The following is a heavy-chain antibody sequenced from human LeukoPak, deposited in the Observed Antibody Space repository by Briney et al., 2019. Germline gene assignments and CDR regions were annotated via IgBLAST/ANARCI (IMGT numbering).Heavy chain of an antibody. CDR2: INPNSGGT. J-gene: IGHJ6*03. CDR1: GYTFTGYY. V-gene: IGHV1-2*02. Sequence: ASVKVSCKASGYTFTGYYIRCVRQAPGQGLEWMGWINPNSGGTYYAQKFQGRVTMTRDTSISTAYMELSRLRSDDTAVYYCARGRALDDDGDYDYYYYYMDVWGKGTTVTVSS. CDR3: ARGRALDDDGDYDYYYYYMDV. D-gene: IGHD4-17*01.